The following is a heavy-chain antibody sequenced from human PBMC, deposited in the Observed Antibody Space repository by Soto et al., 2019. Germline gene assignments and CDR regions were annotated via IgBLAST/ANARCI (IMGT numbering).Heavy chain of an antibody. J-gene: IGHJ5*02. CDR2: VYNSGST. V-gene: IGHV4-59*01. D-gene: IGHD6-19*01. CDR1: GGSISSNY. CDR3: ARTYSSGWSDWFDP. Sequence: SETLSLTCTVSGGSISSNYWTWIRQPPGKGLEWIGYVYNSGSTNYNPSLKSRVTISVDTSKNQFSLKLSSVTAADTAVYYCARTYSSGWSDWFDPWGQGTLVTVSS.